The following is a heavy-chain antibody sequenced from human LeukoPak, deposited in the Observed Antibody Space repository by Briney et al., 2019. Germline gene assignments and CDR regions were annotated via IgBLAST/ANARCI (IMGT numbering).Heavy chain of an antibody. D-gene: IGHD6-6*01. V-gene: IGHV3-66*01. J-gene: IGHJ4*02. CDR1: GVTVGHNY. CDR2: IYSCGIT. CDR3: ARDPPAVAANTYG. Sequence: GGSLRLSCAASGVTVGHNYMNWVRQAPGKGLEWVSLIYSCGITYYADSVNGRFTISIHNSKNTLYLQMNSLRAEDTAVYYCARDPPAVAANTYGWGQGTLVTVSS.